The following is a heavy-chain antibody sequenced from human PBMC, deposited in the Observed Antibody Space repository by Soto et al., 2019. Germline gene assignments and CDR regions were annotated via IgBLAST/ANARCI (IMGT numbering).Heavy chain of an antibody. Sequence: PGGSLRLSCAASGFTFSSHGMHWVRQAPGEGLEWVAVIWYDGRIKYYADSVKGRFTISRDNSKNTLDLQMNSLRAEDTAVYYCARESGNYYYYGMDVWGQGTTVTVS. CDR1: GFTFSSHG. V-gene: IGHV3-33*01. CDR3: ARESGNYYYYGMDV. CDR2: IWYDGRIK. D-gene: IGHD3-10*01. J-gene: IGHJ6*02.